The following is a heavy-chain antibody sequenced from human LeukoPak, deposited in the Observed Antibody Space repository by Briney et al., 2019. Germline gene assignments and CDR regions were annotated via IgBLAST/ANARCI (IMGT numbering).Heavy chain of an antibody. CDR2: IYYSGST. D-gene: IGHD2-8*02. CDR1: GGSFRSTTYY. CDR3: ARLYWDYYYYMDV. Sequence: SETLSLTCTVSGGSFRSTTYYWGWIRQPPGKGLEWLGTIYYSGSTYYNASLESRVTISVDTSKNQFSLKLSSVTAADTAVYYCARLYWDYYYYMDVWGKGTTVTVSS. V-gene: IGHV4-39*01. J-gene: IGHJ6*03.